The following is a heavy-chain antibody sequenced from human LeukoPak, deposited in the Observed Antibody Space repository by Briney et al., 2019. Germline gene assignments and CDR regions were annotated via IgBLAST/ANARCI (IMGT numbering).Heavy chain of an antibody. D-gene: IGHD6-19*01. CDR1: GFSFSNHY. Sequence: PGGSLRVSCAASGFSFSNHYMRWIRQAPGKGLEWVANINEDGSNKWHLGSVKGRFTVSRDNARNALYLQMNSLRVEDTAVYYCTRVIVAVPGYFDYFDFWGQGALVTVSS. J-gene: IGHJ4*02. CDR3: TRVIVAVPGYFDYFDF. V-gene: IGHV3-7*01. CDR2: INEDGSNK.